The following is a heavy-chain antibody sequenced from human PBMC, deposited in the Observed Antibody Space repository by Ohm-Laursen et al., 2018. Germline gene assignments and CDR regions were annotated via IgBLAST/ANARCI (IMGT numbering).Heavy chain of an antibody. V-gene: IGHV4-59*07. Sequence: SDTLSLTWIVSGASINSHHWSFIRQPPGKGLEWIAFVYYSGSTYYNPSLKSRVSMSVDTSNNQFSLQLRYVTAADTAVYYCASSGSPSRAWYSFDSWGQGTLVTVSS. D-gene: IGHD6-13*01. CDR3: ASSGSPSRAWYSFDS. CDR2: VYYSGST. J-gene: IGHJ4*02. CDR1: GASINSHH.